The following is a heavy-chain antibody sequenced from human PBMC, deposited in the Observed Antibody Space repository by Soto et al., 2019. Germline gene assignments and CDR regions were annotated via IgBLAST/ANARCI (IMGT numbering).Heavy chain of an antibody. CDR3: SKSDGDTWERYFFDF. CDR2: ISGLGGSI. Sequence: XGSLRLSCAASGFTFSSFSLSWVRQAPGKGLEWVSGISGLGGSIYYADSVKGRLTISRDNSKNTLYLQMNSLRAEDTAVYYCSKSDGDTWERYFFDFWGQGTLVTVSS. D-gene: IGHD1-26*01. J-gene: IGHJ4*02. V-gene: IGHV3-23*01. CDR1: GFTFSSFS.